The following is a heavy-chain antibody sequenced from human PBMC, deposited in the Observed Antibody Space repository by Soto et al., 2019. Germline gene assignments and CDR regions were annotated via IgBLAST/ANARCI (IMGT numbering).Heavy chain of an antibody. CDR1: GFTFSRYT. J-gene: IGHJ2*01. V-gene: IGHV3-30-3*01. CDR2: TSYDGSTK. Sequence: QVQLVESGGGVVQPGRSLRLSCAASGFTFSRYTMHWVRKAPGKGLEWVAVTSYDGSTKYYADSVKGRFTISRDNYKNTLFLQMNSLRAEDTAVYYCAKDGGFDYGFWYFDLWGRGTLVTVSS. CDR3: AKDGGFDYGFWYFDL. D-gene: IGHD4-17*01.